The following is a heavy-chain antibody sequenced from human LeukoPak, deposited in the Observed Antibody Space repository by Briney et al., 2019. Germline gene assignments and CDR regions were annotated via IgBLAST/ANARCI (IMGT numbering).Heavy chain of an antibody. CDR2: IIPLFRAS. J-gene: IGHJ4*02. Sequence: GASVKVSCKASGGTFSSYAVSWVRLALGQGLEWMGGIIPLFRASIYAQKFQGRVTITADESTSTAYMELSSLRSEDTAVYYCARSGASVLRFLEWLPGSEDYWGQGTLVTVSS. CDR3: ARSGASVLRFLEWLPGSEDY. D-gene: IGHD3-3*01. CDR1: GGTFSSYA. V-gene: IGHV1-69*13.